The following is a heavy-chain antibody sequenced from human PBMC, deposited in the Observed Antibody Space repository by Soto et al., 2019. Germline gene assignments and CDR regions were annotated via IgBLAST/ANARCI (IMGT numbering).Heavy chain of an antibody. CDR1: GYTFTSYA. Sequence: ASVKVSCKASGYTFTSYAMHWVRQAPGQRLEWMGWINAGNGNTKYSQKFQGRVTITRDTSASTAYMELSSLRSEDTAVYYCARGLHYYDSSGYYYYFDYWGQGTLVTVSS. CDR2: INAGNGNT. D-gene: IGHD3-22*01. J-gene: IGHJ4*02. CDR3: ARGLHYYDSSGYYYYFDY. V-gene: IGHV1-3*01.